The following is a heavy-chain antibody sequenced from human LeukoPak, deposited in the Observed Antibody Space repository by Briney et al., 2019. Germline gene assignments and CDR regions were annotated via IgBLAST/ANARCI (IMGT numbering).Heavy chain of an antibody. D-gene: IGHD3-22*01. CDR1: GYTFTSYG. CDR2: IIPIFGTA. V-gene: IGHV1-69*13. CDR3: ARGDRDYYYDSSGYLSFDY. J-gene: IGHJ4*02. Sequence: ASVKVSCKASGYTFTSYGISWVRQAPGQGLEWMGGIIPIFGTANYAQKFQGRVTITADESTSTAYMELSSLRSEDTAVYYCARGDRDYYYDSSGYLSFDYWGQGTLVTVSS.